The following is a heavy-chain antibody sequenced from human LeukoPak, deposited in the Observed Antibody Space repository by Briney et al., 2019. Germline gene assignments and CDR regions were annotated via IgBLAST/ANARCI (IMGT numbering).Heavy chain of an antibody. D-gene: IGHD6-6*01. CDR3: AGRGGSSSRRSPIDY. CDR2: IKQDGSQR. Sequence: GGSLRLSCTASGFTFSDYWMTWVRQAPGKGPEWVANIKQDGSQRYYVDSVRGRFTISRDNAKNTLFLQMNGLRAEDTAVYYCAGRGGSSSRRSPIDYWGQGTLVTVSS. CDR1: GFTFSDYW. J-gene: IGHJ4*02. V-gene: IGHV3-7*01.